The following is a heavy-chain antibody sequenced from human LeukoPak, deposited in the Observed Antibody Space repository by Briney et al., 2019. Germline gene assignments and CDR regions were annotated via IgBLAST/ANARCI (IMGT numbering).Heavy chain of an antibody. Sequence: SETLSLTCTVSGYSISSGYFWGWIRQPPGKGLEWIGSIYYSGSTYYNPSLKSRVTISVDTSKNQFSLKLSSVTAADTAVYYCARGGGYSYGTRDWFDPWGQGTLVTVSS. V-gene: IGHV4-38-2*02. D-gene: IGHD5-18*01. CDR1: GYSISSGYF. CDR3: ARGGGYSYGTRDWFDP. J-gene: IGHJ5*02. CDR2: IYYSGST.